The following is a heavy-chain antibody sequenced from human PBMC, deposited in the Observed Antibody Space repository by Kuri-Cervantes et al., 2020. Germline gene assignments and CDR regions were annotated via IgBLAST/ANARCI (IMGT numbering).Heavy chain of an antibody. CDR1: GYTFTSYG. V-gene: IGHV1-69*05. Sequence: SVKVSCKASGYTFTSYGISWVRQAPGQGLEWMGGIIPIFGTANYAQKFQGRVTMTRDTSTSTVYMELSSLRSEDTAVYYCARYYYESSGYIDYWGQGTLVTVSS. CDR3: ARYYYESSGYIDY. J-gene: IGHJ4*02. D-gene: IGHD3-22*01. CDR2: IIPIFGTA.